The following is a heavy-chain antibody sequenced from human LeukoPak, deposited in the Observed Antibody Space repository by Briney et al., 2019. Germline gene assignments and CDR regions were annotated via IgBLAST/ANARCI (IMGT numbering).Heavy chain of an antibody. Sequence: SETLSLTCTVSGGSISSYYWSWIRQPPGKGLEWIGDIYYSGSTNYNPSLKSRVTISVDTSKNQFSLKLSSVTAADTDVYYCARLPRPWFDPWGQGTLVTVSS. J-gene: IGHJ5*02. D-gene: IGHD6-6*01. CDR2: IYYSGST. CDR3: ARLPRPWFDP. CDR1: GGSISSYY. V-gene: IGHV4-59*01.